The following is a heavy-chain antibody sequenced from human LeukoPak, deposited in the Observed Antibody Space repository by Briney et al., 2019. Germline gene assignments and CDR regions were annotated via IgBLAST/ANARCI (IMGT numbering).Heavy chain of an antibody. V-gene: IGHV4-34*01. J-gene: IGHJ4*02. CDR3: ARWWFGELTFDY. Sequence: KTSETLSLTCAVYGGSFSGYYWSWIRQPPGKGLEWIGEIYYSGSTNYNPSLKSRVTISVDTSKNQFSLKLSSVTAADTAVYYCARWWFGELTFDYWGQGTLVTVSS. CDR1: GGSFSGYY. D-gene: IGHD3-10*01. CDR2: IYYSGST.